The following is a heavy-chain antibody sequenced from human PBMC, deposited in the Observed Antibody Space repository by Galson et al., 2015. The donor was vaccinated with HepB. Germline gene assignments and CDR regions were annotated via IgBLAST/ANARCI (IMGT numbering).Heavy chain of an antibody. CDR1: GFTFSRFSSYS. V-gene: IGHV3-30*18. CDR3: AKGLLQYDFWARHDAFDI. J-gene: IGHJ3*02. D-gene: IGHD3-3*01. CDR2: ISYEGTNR. Sequence: SLRLSCAASGFTFSRFSSYSMSWVRQAPGKGLEWVATISYEGTNRYYAESVKGRFTISRDNSRNTLFLQMNSLRPEDTAVYYYAKGLLQYDFWARHDAFDIWGQGTMVTVSS.